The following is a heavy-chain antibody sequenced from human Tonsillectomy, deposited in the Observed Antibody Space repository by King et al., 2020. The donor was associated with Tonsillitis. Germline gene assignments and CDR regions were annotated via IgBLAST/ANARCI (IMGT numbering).Heavy chain of an antibody. J-gene: IGHJ4*02. V-gene: IGHV3-74*01. D-gene: IGHD3-3*01. CDR2: INSDGSST. CDR1: GFTFSSYW. CDR3: TRDLSCGDFTYFDY. Sequence: QLVESGGGLVQPGGSLRLSCAASGFTFSSYWMHWVRQAPGKGLVWVSRINSDGSSTSYADSVKGRFTISRDNAKNTLYLQMNSQRAEDTAVYYCTRDLSCGDFTYFDYWGQGTRVTVSS.